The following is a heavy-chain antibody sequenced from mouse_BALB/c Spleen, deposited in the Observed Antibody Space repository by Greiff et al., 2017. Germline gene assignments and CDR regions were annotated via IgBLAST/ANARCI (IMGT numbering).Heavy chain of an antibody. J-gene: IGHJ3*01. CDR1: GFTLSDYY. Sequence: EVQLVESGGGLVKPGRSLKLSCAASGFTLSDYYMYWVRQTPEKRLEWVATISGGGSYTYYPDSVTGRFTISRDNAKNNLYLQMINLKSEDTAMYDCARGSTTVVPSFAYWGQGTLVTVSA. CDR2: ISGGGSYT. V-gene: IGHV5-4*02. CDR3: ARGSTTVVPSFAY. D-gene: IGHD1-1*01.